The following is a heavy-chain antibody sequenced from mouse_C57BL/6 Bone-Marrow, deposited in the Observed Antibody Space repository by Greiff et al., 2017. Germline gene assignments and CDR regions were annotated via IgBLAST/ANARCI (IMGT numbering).Heavy chain of an antibody. CDR2: IDPATGGT. CDR3: TGYYGTWFAY. D-gene: IGHD1-2*01. Sequence: QVQLQQSGAELVRPGASVTLSCKASGYTFTDYEMHWVKQTPVHGLEWIGAIDPATGGTAYNPKFKGKAILTADKSSSTAYMERRSLTAEDSAVYYWTGYYGTWFAYWGQGTLVTVSA. CDR1: GYTFTDYE. V-gene: IGHV1-15*01. J-gene: IGHJ3*01.